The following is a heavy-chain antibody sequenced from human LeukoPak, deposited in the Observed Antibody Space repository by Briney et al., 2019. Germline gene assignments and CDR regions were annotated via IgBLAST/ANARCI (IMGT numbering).Heavy chain of an antibody. D-gene: IGHD2-15*01. CDR2: IYTSGST. CDR3: ARGGVASVGP. Sequence: SQTLSLTCTVSGGSISSGSYYWSWIRQPAGKGLEWIGRIYTSGSTNYNPSLKSRVTISVDSSKNQFSLKLTSVTAADTAVYYCARGGVASVGPWGQGTLVTVSS. J-gene: IGHJ5*02. CDR1: GGSISSGSYY. V-gene: IGHV4-61*02.